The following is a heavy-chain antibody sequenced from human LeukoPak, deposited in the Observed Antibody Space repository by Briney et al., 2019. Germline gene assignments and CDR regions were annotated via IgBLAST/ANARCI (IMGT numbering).Heavy chain of an antibody. CDR2: ITDAVGST. CDR1: GFTFSSSS. V-gene: IGHV3-23*01. J-gene: IGHJ4*02. D-gene: IGHD5-12*01. CDR3: AKEIFSGLLYIDY. Sequence: GGSLRLSCAASGFTFSSSSISGVRQAPGGGLDWASAITDAVGSTHYADSVKGRFTISSDNSKNTVYLQMNSLRPEDMAVYYCAKEIFSGLLYIDYWGQGTLVTVSS.